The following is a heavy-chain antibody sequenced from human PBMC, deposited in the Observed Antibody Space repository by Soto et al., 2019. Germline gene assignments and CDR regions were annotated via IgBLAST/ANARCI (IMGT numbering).Heavy chain of an antibody. Sequence: SETLSLTCTVSGGSISSYYWSWIRQPPGKGLEWIGYIYYSGSTNYNPSLKSRVTISVDTSKNQFSLKLSSVTAADTAVYYCARVNLYLDWLLAPWGQGTLVTVSS. CDR2: IYYSGST. CDR3: ARVNLYLDWLLAP. J-gene: IGHJ5*02. V-gene: IGHV4-59*01. CDR1: GGSISSYY. D-gene: IGHD3-9*01.